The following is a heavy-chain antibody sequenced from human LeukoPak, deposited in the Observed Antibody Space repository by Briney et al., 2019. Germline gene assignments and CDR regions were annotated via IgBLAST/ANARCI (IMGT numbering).Heavy chain of an antibody. CDR2: VNPKSGDA. CDR3: ARGFLEFSLFGKGDYWYGLDV. J-gene: IGHJ6*02. Sequence: VSVKVSCKASGYTFTSYDINWVRQVTGHGLEWLGWVNPKSGDAGFAQKFQGRVNITRSTSRTTTYMELTTLRSDDTAVYYCARGFLEFSLFGKGDYWYGLDVWGQGTTVTVSS. D-gene: IGHD3-16*02. CDR1: GYTFTSYD. V-gene: IGHV1-8*01.